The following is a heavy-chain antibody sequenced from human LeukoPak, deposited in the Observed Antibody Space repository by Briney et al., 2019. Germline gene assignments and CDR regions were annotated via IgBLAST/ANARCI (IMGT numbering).Heavy chain of an antibody. CDR2: ISGSGGSP. CDR3: AKEQLILPFDY. CDR1: GFTFTTYA. D-gene: IGHD6-6*01. J-gene: IGHJ4*02. V-gene: IGHV3-23*01. Sequence: GGSLRLSCAASGFTFTTYAMSWVRQAPGKGLEWVSTISGSGGSPYYAESVKGRFTISRDNSKNTLYLQMNSLRAEDTAVYYCAKEQLILPFDYWGQGTLVTVSS.